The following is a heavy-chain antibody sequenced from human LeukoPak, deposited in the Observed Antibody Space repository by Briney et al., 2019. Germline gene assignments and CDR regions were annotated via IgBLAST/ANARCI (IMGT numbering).Heavy chain of an antibody. CDR3: ARRDFWRRTDFDY. CDR1: GYSISSGYY. J-gene: IGHJ4*02. D-gene: IGHD3/OR15-3a*01. V-gene: IGHV4-38-2*01. CDR2: IYHSGST. Sequence: TSETLSLTCAVSGYSISSGYYWGWIRQPPGKGLEWIGSIYHSGSTYYNPSLNRRVTISVDTSKNQFSLKLSSVTAADTAVYYCARRDFWRRTDFDYWGQGTLVTVSS.